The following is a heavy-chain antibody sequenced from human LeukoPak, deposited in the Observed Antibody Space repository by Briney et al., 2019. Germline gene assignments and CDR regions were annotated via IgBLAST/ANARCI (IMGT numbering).Heavy chain of an antibody. D-gene: IGHD3-10*01. CDR3: AKVYGFGELLGNFDY. J-gene: IGHJ4*02. V-gene: IGHV3-43*02. CDR1: GFTFDDYA. Sequence: PGGSLRLSCAASGFTFDDYARHWVRQAPGKGLEWVSLISGDGGSTYYADSVKGRFTISRDNSKNSLYLQMNSLRTEDTALYYCAKVYGFGELLGNFDYWGQGTLVTVSS. CDR2: ISGDGGST.